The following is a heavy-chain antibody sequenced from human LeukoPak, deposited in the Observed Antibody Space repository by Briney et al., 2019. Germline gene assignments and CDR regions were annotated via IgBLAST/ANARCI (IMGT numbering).Heavy chain of an antibody. J-gene: IGHJ4*02. CDR2: INPNSGGR. CDR1: GYTFSGYY. V-gene: IGHV1-2*02. D-gene: IGHD3-9*01. CDR3: AGGGLRYFDWLDY. Sequence: GSSVKVSCKASGYTFSGYYMHWVRQAPGQGLEWMGWINPNSGGRNYAQKFQGRVTMTRDTSISTAYMELSRLRSDDTAVYYCAGGGLRYFDWLDYWGQGTLVTVSS.